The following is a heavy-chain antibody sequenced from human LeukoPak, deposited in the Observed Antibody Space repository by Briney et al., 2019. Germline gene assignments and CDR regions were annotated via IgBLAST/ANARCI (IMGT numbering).Heavy chain of an antibody. Sequence: PSETLSLTCAAYGGSFSGYYWSWIRQPPGKGLEWIGEINHSGSTNYNPSLKSRVTISVDTSKNQFSLKLSSVTAADAAVYYCARGDFDFWSGYYHGGGPLTHYFDYWGQGTLVTVSS. V-gene: IGHV4-34*01. D-gene: IGHD3-3*01. CDR1: GGSFSGYY. CDR3: ARGDFDFWSGYYHGGGPLTHYFDY. J-gene: IGHJ4*02. CDR2: INHSGST.